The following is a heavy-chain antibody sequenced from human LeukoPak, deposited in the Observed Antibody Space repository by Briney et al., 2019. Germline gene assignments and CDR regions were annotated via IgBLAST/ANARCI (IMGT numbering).Heavy chain of an antibody. J-gene: IGHJ4*02. CDR1: GGTFSSYA. CDR3: ARDSPAFGDSSSSKWTKFDY. Sequence: SVKVSCKASGGTFSSYAISWVRQAPGQGLEWMGRIIPILGIANYAQKFQGRVTITADKSTSTAYMELRSLRSDDTAVYYCARDSPAFGDSSSSKWTKFDYWGQGTLVTVSS. D-gene: IGHD6-6*01. V-gene: IGHV1-69*04. CDR2: IIPILGIA.